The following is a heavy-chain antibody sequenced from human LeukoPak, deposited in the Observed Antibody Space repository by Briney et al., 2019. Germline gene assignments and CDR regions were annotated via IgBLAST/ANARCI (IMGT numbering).Heavy chain of an antibody. CDR3: ARNAVPYDSSGYYGD. CDR2: IYYSGST. J-gene: IGHJ4*02. D-gene: IGHD3-22*01. CDR1: GGSVSSGSYY. V-gene: IGHV4-61*01. Sequence: SETLSLTCTVSGGSVSSGSYYWSWLRQPPGKGLEWIGYIYYSGSTNYNPSLKSRVTISVDTSKNQFSLKLNSVTAADTAVYYCARNAVPYDSSGYYGDWGQGTLVTVSS.